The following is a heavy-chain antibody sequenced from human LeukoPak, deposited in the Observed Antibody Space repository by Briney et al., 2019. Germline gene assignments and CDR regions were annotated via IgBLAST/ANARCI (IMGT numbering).Heavy chain of an antibody. CDR3: AGDTRSDWYGLIDY. CDR1: GYTFSSFR. CDR2: IKQHGSEK. Sequence: GGSLRLSCAASGYTFSSFRMSWVRQAPGKGLEWVANIKQHGSEKYYVDSVKGRFTISRDNAKNSLYLQMNSLRAEDTAVYYCAGDTRSDWYGLIDYWGQGTLVTVSS. J-gene: IGHJ4*02. V-gene: IGHV3-7*01. D-gene: IGHD6-19*01.